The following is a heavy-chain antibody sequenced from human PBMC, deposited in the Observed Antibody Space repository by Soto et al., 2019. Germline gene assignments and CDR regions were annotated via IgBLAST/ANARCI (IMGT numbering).Heavy chain of an antibody. CDR2: TYYRSSWSY. J-gene: IGHJ4*02. D-gene: IGHD2-15*01. Sequence: PSQTLSLTCVISGDSVSSNSVVWNWIRQSPSRGLEWLGRTYYRSSWSYNYAVSVKSRMTIKPDTSKNQISLQLNSVTPEDTAVYYFARAISVAVGAWHYCFDHWGQGTLVTV. CDR1: GDSVSSNSVV. V-gene: IGHV6-1*01. CDR3: ARAISVAVGAWHYCFDH.